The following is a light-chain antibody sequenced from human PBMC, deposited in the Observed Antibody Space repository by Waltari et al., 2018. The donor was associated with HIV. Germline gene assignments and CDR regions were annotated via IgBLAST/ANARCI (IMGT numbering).Light chain of an antibody. CDR2: KNI. CDR3: VGWDASLSAYV. J-gene: IGLJ1*01. V-gene: IGLV1-47*01. Sequence: QSVLTQPPSPSGTPAQRVTISCSGRSSSIGNDNLYWYSQLQGTTPKLLIYKNIQRPSGVPGLFADSKSRTSAYLAISGLRSEDEADYYCVGWDASLSAYVFGAGTKVTVL. CDR1: SSSIGNDN.